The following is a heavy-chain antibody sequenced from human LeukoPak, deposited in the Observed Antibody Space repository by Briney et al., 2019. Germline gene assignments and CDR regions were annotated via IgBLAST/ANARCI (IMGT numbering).Heavy chain of an antibody. CDR3: ARAEPRCSSTSCRRWGGAFDI. D-gene: IGHD2-2*01. CDR2: GIPIFGTA. J-gene: IGHJ3*02. V-gene: IGHV1-69*05. Sequence: SVKVSCKASGGTFSSYAISWVRQAPGQGLEWMGGGIPIFGTANYAQKFKGRVTITTDESTSTAYMELSSLRSEDTAVYYCARAEPRCSSTSCRRWGGAFDIWGQGTMVTVSS. CDR1: GGTFSSYA.